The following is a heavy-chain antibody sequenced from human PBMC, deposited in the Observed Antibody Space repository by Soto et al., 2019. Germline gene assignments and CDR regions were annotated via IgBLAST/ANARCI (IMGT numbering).Heavy chain of an antibody. Sequence: QVQLVQSGAEVKKPGSSVKVSCKASGGTFSSYAISWVRQAPGQGLEWMGGIIPIFGTANYAQKFQGRVTITADESTSTAYMELSSLRSEDTAVYYCARSSSSATASHYYYYGMDVWGQGTTVTVYS. V-gene: IGHV1-69*01. D-gene: IGHD6-6*01. J-gene: IGHJ6*02. CDR1: GGTFSSYA. CDR2: IIPIFGTA. CDR3: ARSSSSATASHYYYYGMDV.